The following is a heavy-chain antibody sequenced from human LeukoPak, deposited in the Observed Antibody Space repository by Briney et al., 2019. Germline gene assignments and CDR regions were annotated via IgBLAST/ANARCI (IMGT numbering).Heavy chain of an antibody. J-gene: IGHJ4*02. CDR2: IHPGDSDT. Sequence: GESLKISCKGSGYSFTSYWIGWGRQMPGKGLEWMGIIHPGDSDTRYSPSFQGQVTISADKSISTAYLQWSSLKASDTAIYYCATYHCGGCNCYPPSDWGQGTLVTVSS. CDR3: ATYHCGGCNCYPPSD. V-gene: IGHV5-51*01. CDR1: GYSFTSYW. D-gene: IGHD2-15*01.